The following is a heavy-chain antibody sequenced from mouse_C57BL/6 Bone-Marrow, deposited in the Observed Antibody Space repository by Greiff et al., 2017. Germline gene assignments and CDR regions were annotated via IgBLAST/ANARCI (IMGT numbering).Heavy chain of an antibody. J-gene: IGHJ3*01. CDR3: ARSYGNYAAY. CDR2: IYPRCGTT. CDR1: GYTFTSYG. D-gene: IGHD2-1*01. Sequence: VQLQQSGAELARPGASVKLSCKASGYTFTSYGISWVKQRTGQGLEWIGEIYPRCGTTYYNEKFTGKAPLTVDKSSSTAYMKRRSLTSEDSAVYVSARSYGNYAAYWGQGTLVTVSA. V-gene: IGHV1-81*01.